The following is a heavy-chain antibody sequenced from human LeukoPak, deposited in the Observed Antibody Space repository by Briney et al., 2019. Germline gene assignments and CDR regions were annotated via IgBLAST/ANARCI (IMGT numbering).Heavy chain of an antibody. D-gene: IGHD3-22*01. CDR3: AKDRDYYDSSGSDY. CDR2: ISGSGGST. CDR1: GFTFSSYA. Sequence: GGSLRLPCAASGFTFSSYAMSWVRQAPGEGLEWVSAISGSGGSTYYADSVKGRFTISRDNSKNTLYLQMNSLRAEDAAVYYCAKDRDYYDSSGSDYWGQGTLVTVSS. J-gene: IGHJ4*02. V-gene: IGHV3-23*01.